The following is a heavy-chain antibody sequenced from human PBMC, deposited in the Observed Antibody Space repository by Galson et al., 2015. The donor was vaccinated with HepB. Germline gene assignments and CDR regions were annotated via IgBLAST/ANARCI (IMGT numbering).Heavy chain of an antibody. CDR2: IGDTGGST. D-gene: IGHD2-2*01. CDR1: GFTFSSYA. Sequence: SLRLSCAASGFTFSSYAMSWVRQAPGRGLEWVSTIGDTGGSTYYADSVKGRFTISRDNSKNTLYLQMNSLRGEDTTIYYCAVRLGYCSSTSCPFDYWGQGTLVTVSS. J-gene: IGHJ4*02. CDR3: AVRLGYCSSTSCPFDY. V-gene: IGHV3-23*01.